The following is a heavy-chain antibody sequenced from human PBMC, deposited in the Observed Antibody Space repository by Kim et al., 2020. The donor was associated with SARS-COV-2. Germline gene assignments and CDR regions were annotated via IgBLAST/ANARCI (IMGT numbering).Heavy chain of an antibody. D-gene: IGHD6-19*01. CDR2: IYHSGVT. Sequence: SETLSLTCAVSGGSISSDHWWTWVRQPPGKKLEWFGVIYHSGVTNYTPSLKSRASISVDKSKNQISLSLSSVTAADTAVYYCAAGIVGAGKKNWFDPWG. J-gene: IGHJ5*02. CDR1: GGSISSDHW. CDR3: AAGIVGAGKKNWFDP. V-gene: IGHV4-4*02.